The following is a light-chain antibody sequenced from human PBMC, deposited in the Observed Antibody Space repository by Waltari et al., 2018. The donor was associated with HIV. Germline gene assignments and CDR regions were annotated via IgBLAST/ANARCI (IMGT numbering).Light chain of an antibody. J-gene: IGLJ1*01. CDR3: DFRDTNDKHHV. Sequence: SSDLTQDPAVSVALGQTVRITCQGDSLRRYSANWYQQKPGQAPVVVMYGKDNRPSGIPDRFSGSSSGNTGSLTITGAQAEDEAVYYCDFRDTNDKHHVFGTGTKVTV. CDR2: GKD. V-gene: IGLV3-19*01. CDR1: SLRRYS.